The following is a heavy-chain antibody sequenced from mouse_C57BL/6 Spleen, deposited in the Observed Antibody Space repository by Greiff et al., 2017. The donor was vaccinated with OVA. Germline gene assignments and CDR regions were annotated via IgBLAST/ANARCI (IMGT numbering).Heavy chain of an antibody. D-gene: IGHD1-1*01. V-gene: IGHV1-74*01. CDR1: GYTFTSYC. CDR3: AIINYGSSPYYAMDY. CDR2: IHPSDSDT. Sequence: VQLQQSGAELVKPGASVQVSCKASGYTFTSYCMHWVKQRPGQGLDWIGRIHPSDSDTNYNQKFKGKATLTVDKSSSTAYMQLSSLTSEDSAVYYFAIINYGSSPYYAMDYWGQGTSVTVAS. J-gene: IGHJ4*01.